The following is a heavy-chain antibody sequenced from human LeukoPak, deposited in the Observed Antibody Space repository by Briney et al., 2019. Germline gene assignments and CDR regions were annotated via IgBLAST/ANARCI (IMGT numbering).Heavy chain of an antibody. D-gene: IGHD5-18*01. V-gene: IGHV3-7*01. J-gene: IGHJ3*02. Sequence: GGSLRLSCAASGFTFSSYWMSWVRQAPGKGLEWVANIKQDGSEKYYVDSVRGRFTISRDNAKNSLYLQMNSLRAEDTAVYYCVRIVMDTAMVSAFDIWGQGTMVTVSS. CDR3: VRIVMDTAMVSAFDI. CDR2: IKQDGSEK. CDR1: GFTFSSYW.